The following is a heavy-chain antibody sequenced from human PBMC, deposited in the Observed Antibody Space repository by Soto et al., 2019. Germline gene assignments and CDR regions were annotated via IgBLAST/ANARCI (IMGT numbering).Heavy chain of an antibody. V-gene: IGHV3-23*01. Sequence: EVQLLESGGGLGQPGGSLRLSCAASGFTFSSYAMSWVRQAPGKGLEWVSVISGSGDITYYADSVRGRFTISRDNSKNTLYLQMNRLRAADTAVYYCAKDRDGAAAGPTKFYGMDVWGQGTTVTVSS. CDR2: ISGSGDIT. CDR1: GFTFSSYA. D-gene: IGHD6-13*01. CDR3: AKDRDGAAAGPTKFYGMDV. J-gene: IGHJ6*02.